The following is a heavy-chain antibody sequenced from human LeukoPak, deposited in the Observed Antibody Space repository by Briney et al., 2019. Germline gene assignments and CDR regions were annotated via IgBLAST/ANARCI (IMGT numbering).Heavy chain of an antibody. V-gene: IGHV3-30*18. D-gene: IGHD5-18*01. CDR1: GFTFSSYW. CDR3: AKQIQLWSPVGVLDY. Sequence: PGGSLRLSCAASGFTFSSYWMSWVRQAPGKGLEWVAVISYGGSNKYYADSVKGRFTISRDNSKNTLYLQMNSLRAEDTAVYYCAKQIQLWSPVGVLDYWGQGTLVTVSS. J-gene: IGHJ4*02. CDR2: ISYGGSNK.